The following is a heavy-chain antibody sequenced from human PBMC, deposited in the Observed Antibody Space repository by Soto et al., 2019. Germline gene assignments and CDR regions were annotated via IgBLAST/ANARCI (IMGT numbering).Heavy chain of an antibody. CDR1: GFTFSSYG. Sequence: GGSLRLSCAASGFTFSSYGMYWVRQAPGKGLEWVAVISYDGSNKYYADSVKGRFTISRDNSKNTLYLQMNSLRAEDTAVYYCAKGSYSGIYSDFDYWGQGTLVTVSS. CDR3: AKGSYSGIYSDFDY. D-gene: IGHD1-26*01. CDR2: ISYDGSNK. V-gene: IGHV3-30*18. J-gene: IGHJ4*02.